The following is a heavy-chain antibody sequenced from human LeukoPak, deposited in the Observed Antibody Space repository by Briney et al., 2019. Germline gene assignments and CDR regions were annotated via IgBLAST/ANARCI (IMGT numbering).Heavy chain of an antibody. J-gene: IGHJ4*02. D-gene: IGHD7-27*01. Sequence: ASVKVSCKASGYTFTSYDFNWVRQATGQRPEWMGWMSPNSGDTGYAQKFQDRVTMTRNTSISTAYMELSSLRSDDTAVYYCARGPPNRGYDHWGPGTLGTVSS. CDR2: MSPNSGDT. CDR1: GYTFTSYD. V-gene: IGHV1-8*01. CDR3: ARGPPNRGYDH.